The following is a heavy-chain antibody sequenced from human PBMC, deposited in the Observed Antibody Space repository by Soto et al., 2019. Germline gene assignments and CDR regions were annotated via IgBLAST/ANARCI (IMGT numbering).Heavy chain of an antibody. CDR2: IRWDRSSI. CDR3: AKDGYDFSSGYFQASYDYCIGV. CDR1: GFTFDDYA. J-gene: IGHJ6*04. V-gene: IGHV3-9*01. Sequence: PGGSLRLSCAASGFTFDDYAMHWVRQAPGKGLEWVSGIRWDRSSIYYADSVKGRFTISRDNSKNTLYLQMNSLRAEDTAVYYCAKDGYDFSSGYFQASYDYCIGVWAEGTTVTVSS. D-gene: IGHD3-3*01.